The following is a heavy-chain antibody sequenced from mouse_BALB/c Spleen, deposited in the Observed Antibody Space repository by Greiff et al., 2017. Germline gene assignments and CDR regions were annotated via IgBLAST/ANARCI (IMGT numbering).Heavy chain of an antibody. CDR2: IAPGSGST. Sequence: DLVKPGASVKLSCKASGYTFTSYWINWIKQRPGQGLEWIGRIAPGSGSTHYNEMFKGKATLTVDTSSSTAYIQLSSLSSEDSAVYFCARGPGLAMDYWGQGTSVTVSS. CDR3: ARGPGLAMDY. J-gene: IGHJ4*01. CDR1: GYTFTSYW. V-gene: IGHV1S41*01.